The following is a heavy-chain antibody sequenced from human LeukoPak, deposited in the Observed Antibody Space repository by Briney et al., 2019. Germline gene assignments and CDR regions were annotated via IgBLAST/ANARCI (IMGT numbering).Heavy chain of an antibody. J-gene: IGHJ4*02. CDR1: GFTFSSYW. V-gene: IGHV3-7*01. CDR3: ASGARGTREGGDLYSFDY. CDR2: IKQDGSEK. D-gene: IGHD4-17*01. Sequence: GGSLRLSCAASGFTFSSYWMCWVRQAPGKGLEWVANIKQDGSEKYYVDSVKGRFTISRDNAKNSLHLQLSSLRAEDTAVYYCASGARGTREGGDLYSFDYWGQGTLVTVSS.